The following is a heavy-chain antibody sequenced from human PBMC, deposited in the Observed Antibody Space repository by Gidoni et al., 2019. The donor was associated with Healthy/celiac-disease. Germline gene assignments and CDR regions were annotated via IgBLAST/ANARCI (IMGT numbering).Heavy chain of an antibody. V-gene: IGHV3-23*01. J-gene: IGHJ4*02. CDR2: ISGSGGST. CDR3: AKDSSGWSRGRFDY. Sequence: EVQLLESGGGLVQPGGSMRLSCAASGFTFSSDAMRWVRQAPGKGVDWVSAISGSGGSTDYADAVKGRFTISRDNSKNTLYLQMNSLRAEDTAVYYCAKDSSGWSRGRFDYWGQGTLVTVSS. D-gene: IGHD6-19*01. CDR1: GFTFSSDA.